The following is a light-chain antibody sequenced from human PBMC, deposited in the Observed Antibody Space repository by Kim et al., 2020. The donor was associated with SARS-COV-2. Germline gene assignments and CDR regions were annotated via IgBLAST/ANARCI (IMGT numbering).Light chain of an antibody. Sequence: DIVMTQSPDSLSVSLGERATINCKSSQSVLYSSNNKNYLSWYQHKPGQPPKLLISWASTRESGVPDRFSGSGSGTDFTLTISSLQAEDVAVYYCQHYYSSPRTFGQGTKVDIK. J-gene: IGKJ1*01. CDR1: QSVLYSSNNKNY. CDR3: QHYYSSPRT. CDR2: WAS. V-gene: IGKV4-1*01.